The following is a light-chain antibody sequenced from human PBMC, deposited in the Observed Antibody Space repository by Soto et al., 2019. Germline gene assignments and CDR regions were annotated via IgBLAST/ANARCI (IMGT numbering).Light chain of an antibody. CDR2: DAS. Sequence: EIVLTKSLATLSLSPGERATLSCRASQSVSSYLAWYQQKPGQAPRLLIYDASNRATGIPARFSGSGSGTDFTLTLSSLVPEESAVYYCQQRSKWPPWTFGQGTKVDIK. V-gene: IGKV3-11*01. J-gene: IGKJ1*01. CDR3: QQRSKWPPWT. CDR1: QSVSSY.